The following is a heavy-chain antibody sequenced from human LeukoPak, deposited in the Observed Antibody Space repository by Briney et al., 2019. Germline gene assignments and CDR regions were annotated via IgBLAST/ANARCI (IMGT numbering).Heavy chain of an antibody. CDR1: GYTFTTYD. CDR3: ARTKPDNSEMYN. J-gene: IGHJ4*02. CDR2: MNANSGNT. D-gene: IGHD3-22*01. V-gene: IGHV1-8*03. Sequence: ASVKVSCKASGYTFTTYDINWVRQAAGQGLEWMGWMNANSGNTGYAQKFQGRLTITRGASISTAYMELSSLRSDDTAVYYCARTKPDNSEMYNWGQGTLVTVSS.